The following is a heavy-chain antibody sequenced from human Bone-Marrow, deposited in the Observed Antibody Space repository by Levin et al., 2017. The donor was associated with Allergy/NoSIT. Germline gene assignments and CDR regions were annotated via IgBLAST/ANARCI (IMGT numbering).Heavy chain of an antibody. D-gene: IGHD4-23*01. CDR3: AKSEGGGNPDN. CDR2: ISYDGSNK. Sequence: PGESLKISCAASGFTFSSYGMHWVRQAPGKGLEWVAVISYDGSNKYYADSVKGRFTISRDNSKNTLYLQMNSLRAEDTAVYYCAKSEGGGNPDNWGQGTLVTVSS. V-gene: IGHV3-30*18. J-gene: IGHJ4*02. CDR1: GFTFSSYG.